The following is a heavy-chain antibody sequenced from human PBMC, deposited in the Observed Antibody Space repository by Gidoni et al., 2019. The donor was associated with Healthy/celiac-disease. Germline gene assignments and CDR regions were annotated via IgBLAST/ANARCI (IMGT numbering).Heavy chain of an antibody. Sequence: QVQLQESGPGLVKPSETLSLTCTVSGGSISSYYWSWIRQPPGKGLEWIGYIYSSGSTNYNPSLKSRVTISVDTSKNQFSLKLSSVTAADTAVYYCARAPSPEYSSSSVSGMDVWGQGTTVTVSS. V-gene: IGHV4-59*01. CDR3: ARAPSPEYSSSSVSGMDV. CDR2: IYSSGST. CDR1: GGSISSYY. D-gene: IGHD6-6*01. J-gene: IGHJ6*02.